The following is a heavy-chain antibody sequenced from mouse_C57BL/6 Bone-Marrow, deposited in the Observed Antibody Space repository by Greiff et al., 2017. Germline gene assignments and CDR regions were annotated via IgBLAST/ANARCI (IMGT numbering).Heavy chain of an antibody. V-gene: IGHV1-69*01. J-gene: IGHJ2*01. Sequence: VQLQQPGAELVMPGASVKLSCKASGYTFTSYWMHWVKQRPGQGLEWIGEIDPSDSYTNYNQKFKGKSTLTVDKSSSTAYMQLSSLTSEDSAVYYCARDGYYYGSSTDYWGQGTTLTVSS. CDR3: ARDGYYYGSSTDY. D-gene: IGHD1-1*01. CDR1: GYTFTSYW. CDR2: IDPSDSYT.